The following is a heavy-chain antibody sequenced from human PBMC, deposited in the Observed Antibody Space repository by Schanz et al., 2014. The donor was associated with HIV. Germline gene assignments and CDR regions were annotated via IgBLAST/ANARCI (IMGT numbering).Heavy chain of an antibody. J-gene: IGHJ4*02. CDR2: ISWNSGSR. D-gene: IGHD3-22*01. Sequence: EVQLAESGGGLVQPGRSLRLFCEASGFTFDDYDMHWVRQVPGKGLEWVSSISWNSGSRGYADSVKGRFTISRDNAKNSLYLQMNSLTTDDTALYYCAKGDDSSTSYSNYCDFWGQGALVTVSS. CDR3: AKGDDSSTSYSNYCDF. CDR1: GFTFDDYD. V-gene: IGHV3-9*01.